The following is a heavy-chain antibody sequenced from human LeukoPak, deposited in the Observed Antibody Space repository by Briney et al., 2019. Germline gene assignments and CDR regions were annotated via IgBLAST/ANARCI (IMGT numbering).Heavy chain of an antibody. CDR1: GYRIASYW. CDR2: IYPDDSDT. D-gene: IGHD3-10*01. V-gene: IGHV5-51*01. J-gene: IGHJ4*02. Sequence: GESLKISCKGSGYRIASYWIAWVRQMPGQGLEWMGIIYPDDSDTRYSPSFQGQVTISADKSINTVYLQWSSLKASDTAMYYCARLGRGGIDYWGQGTLVTVSS. CDR3: ARLGRGGIDY.